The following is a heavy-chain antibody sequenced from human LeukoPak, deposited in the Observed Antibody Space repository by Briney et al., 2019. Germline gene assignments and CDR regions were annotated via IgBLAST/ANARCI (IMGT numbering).Heavy chain of an antibody. Sequence: PGGSLRLSCAASGFTFRNHWMHWVRQTLRKGVVWVSRISSDGSSTTYADSVKGRFTISRDNAKNTLYLQMNNLRAEDTAMYYCARDQRVTGRPDIDYWGQGTLVIVSS. J-gene: IGHJ4*02. D-gene: IGHD6-6*01. CDR1: GFTFRNHW. CDR2: ISSDGSST. V-gene: IGHV3-74*03. CDR3: ARDQRVTGRPDIDY.